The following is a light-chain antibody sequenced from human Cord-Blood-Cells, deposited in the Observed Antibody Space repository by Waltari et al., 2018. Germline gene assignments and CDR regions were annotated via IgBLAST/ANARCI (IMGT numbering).Light chain of an antibody. V-gene: IGKV3-15*01. CDR2: GAS. CDR1: QSVSSN. Sequence: EIVMTQSPATLSVSPGERATLSCRASQSVSSNLAWYQQKPGQAPRLLIHGASTRATGIPARFSGSGCGTEFTLTISSLQSEDFAVYYCQQYNNWPITFGQGTRLEIK. J-gene: IGKJ5*01. CDR3: QQYNNWPIT.